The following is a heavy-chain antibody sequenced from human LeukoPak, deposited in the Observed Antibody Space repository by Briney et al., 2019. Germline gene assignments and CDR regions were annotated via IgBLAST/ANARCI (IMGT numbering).Heavy chain of an antibody. CDR1: A. V-gene: IGHV3-30-3*02. D-gene: IGHD4-17*01. CDR2: ISYDGSNK. Sequence: AMHXVRQAPGKXREWVAVISYDGSNKYYADSVKGRFTISRDNSKNTLYLQMNSLRAEDTAVYYCAKHWDTVRYGMDVWGQGTTVTVSS. CDR3: AKHWDTVRYGMDV. J-gene: IGHJ6*02.